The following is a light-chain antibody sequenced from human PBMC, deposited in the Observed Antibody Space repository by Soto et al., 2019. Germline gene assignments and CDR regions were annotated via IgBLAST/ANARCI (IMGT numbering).Light chain of an antibody. Sequence: DIQMTQSPSSLSASVGDRVTITCWASQSISNYLNWYQQKPGKAPNLLIYGASSLQSGVPSRFSGSGSGTHFTLTISRLHPEDFATYYCQQSHRTPLTFGGGTKVEIK. CDR2: GAS. V-gene: IGKV1-39*01. CDR1: QSISNY. CDR3: QQSHRTPLT. J-gene: IGKJ4*01.